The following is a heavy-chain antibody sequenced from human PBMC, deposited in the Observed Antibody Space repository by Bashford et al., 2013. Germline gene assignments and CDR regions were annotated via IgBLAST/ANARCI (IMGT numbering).Heavy chain of an antibody. V-gene: IGHV5-51*01. J-gene: IGHJ3*02. CDR3: ARRDHTVVTSASAFDI. D-gene: IGHD4-23*01. CDR2: IFPRDSDT. Sequence: WVRQMPGKGLEWLGIIFPRDSDTRYSPSFEGQVTISADKSISTAYLQFSSLRASDSAMYYCARRDHTVVTSASAFDIWGQGTMVTVSS.